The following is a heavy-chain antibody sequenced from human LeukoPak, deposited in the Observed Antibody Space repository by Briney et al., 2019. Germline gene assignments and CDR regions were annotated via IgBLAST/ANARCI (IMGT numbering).Heavy chain of an antibody. J-gene: IGHJ4*02. D-gene: IGHD6-19*01. CDR1: GGSFSGYY. CDR2: INHSGST. CDR3: ARGSSSGWFDY. V-gene: IGHV4-34*01. Sequence: PSETLSLTCAVYGGSFSGYYWSWIRQPPGKGLEWIGEINHSGSTNYTPSLKSRFTISVDTSKNQFSLKLSSVTAADTAVYYCARGSSSGWFDYWGQGTLVTVSS.